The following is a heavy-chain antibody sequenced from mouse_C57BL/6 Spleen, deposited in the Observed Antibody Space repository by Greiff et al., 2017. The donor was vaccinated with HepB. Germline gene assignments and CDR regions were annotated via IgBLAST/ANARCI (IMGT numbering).Heavy chain of an antibody. D-gene: IGHD1-1*01. Sequence: QVQLQQPGPELVKPGASVKLSCKASGYTFTSYWMHWVKQRPGQGLEWIGNINPSNGGTNYNEKFKSKATLTVDKSSSTAYMKLSSLTSEDSAVYYCAREDYYGSSYYYWGQGTTLTVSS. CDR1: GYTFTSYW. CDR3: AREDYYGSSYYY. J-gene: IGHJ2*01. CDR2: INPSNGGT. V-gene: IGHV1-53*01.